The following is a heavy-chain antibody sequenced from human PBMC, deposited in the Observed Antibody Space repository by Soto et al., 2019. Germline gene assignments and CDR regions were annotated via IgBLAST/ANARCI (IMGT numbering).Heavy chain of an antibody. CDR2: ISSSSSTI. CDR3: ARVTRSYYYYYMDV. V-gene: IGHV3-48*01. CDR1: GFTFSSYS. Sequence: PGGSLRLSCAASGFTFSSYSMNWVRQAPGKGLEWVSYISSSSSTIYYADSMKGRFTISRDNAKNSLYLQMNSLRAEDTAVYYCARVTRSYYYYYMDVWGKGTTVTVSS. J-gene: IGHJ6*03.